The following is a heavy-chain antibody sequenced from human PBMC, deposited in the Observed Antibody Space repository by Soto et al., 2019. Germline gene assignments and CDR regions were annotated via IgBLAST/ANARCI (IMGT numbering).Heavy chain of an antibody. CDR2: IYYSGDT. D-gene: IGHD3-9*01. J-gene: IGHJ4*02. V-gene: IGHV4-59*01. CDR1: GGPISSSY. CDR3: ASYVLRSFDGGFDY. Sequence: PSETLSLTCTVSGGPISSSYGSWIRQPPGKGLEWIGYIYYSGDTNYNPSLKSRVTISVDTSKNQFSLKLSSVTAADTAVYYCASYVLRSFDGGFDYWGQGTLVTVSS.